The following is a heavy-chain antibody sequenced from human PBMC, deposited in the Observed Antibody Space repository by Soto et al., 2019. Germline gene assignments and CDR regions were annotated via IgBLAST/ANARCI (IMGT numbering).Heavy chain of an antibody. CDR3: ARSVIRITMVRGVIWWFDP. V-gene: IGHV2-70*01. J-gene: IGHJ5*02. Sequence: SGPTLVNPTQTLTLTCTFSGFSLSTSGMCVSWIRQPPGKALEWLALIDWDDDKYYSTSLNTRLTISKDTSKNQVVLTMTNMDPVDTATYYCARSVIRITMVRGVIWWFDPWGQGTLVTVSS. CDR2: IDWDDDK. D-gene: IGHD3-10*01. CDR1: GFSLSTSGMC.